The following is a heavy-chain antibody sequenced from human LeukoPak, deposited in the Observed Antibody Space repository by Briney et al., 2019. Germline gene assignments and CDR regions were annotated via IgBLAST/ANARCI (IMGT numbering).Heavy chain of an antibody. CDR3: ARGYCSGGNCYFISDY. CDR2: INHSGST. Sequence: SETLSLTCVVYGGSFSGYYWSWIRQPPGKGLEWIGEINHSGSTNYNPSLKSRVTISVDTSKNQFSLKLSSVTAADTAVYYCARGYCSGGNCYFISDYWGQGTLVTVSS. J-gene: IGHJ4*02. CDR1: GGSFSGYY. V-gene: IGHV4-34*01. D-gene: IGHD2-15*01.